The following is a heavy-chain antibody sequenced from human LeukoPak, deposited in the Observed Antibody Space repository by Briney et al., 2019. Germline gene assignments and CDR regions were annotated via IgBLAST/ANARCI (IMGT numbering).Heavy chain of an antibody. D-gene: IGHD6-19*01. Sequence: PGGSLRLSCAASGFTFSSYAMHWVRQAPGKGLEYVSAISSNGGSTYYANSVKGRFTISRDNSKNTLYLQMGSLRAEDMAVYYCARGPGLPQWLGGGDYWGQGTLVTVSS. CDR3: ARGPGLPQWLGGGDY. CDR2: ISSNGGST. V-gene: IGHV3-64*01. J-gene: IGHJ4*02. CDR1: GFTFSSYA.